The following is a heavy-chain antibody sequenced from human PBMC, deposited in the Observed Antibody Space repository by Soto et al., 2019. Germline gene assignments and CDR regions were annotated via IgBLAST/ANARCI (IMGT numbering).Heavy chain of an antibody. D-gene: IGHD4-17*01. CDR2: IYSGGST. J-gene: IGHJ4*02. CDR3: ARQGTTAPGCFDY. V-gene: IGHV3-66*04. CDR1: GFTVSSNY. Sequence: GGSLRLSCAASGFTVSSNYMSWVRQAPGKGLEWVSVIYSGGSTYYADSVKGRFTISRDNSKNTLYLQMNSLRAEDTAVYYCARQGTTAPGCFDYWGQGTLVTVSS.